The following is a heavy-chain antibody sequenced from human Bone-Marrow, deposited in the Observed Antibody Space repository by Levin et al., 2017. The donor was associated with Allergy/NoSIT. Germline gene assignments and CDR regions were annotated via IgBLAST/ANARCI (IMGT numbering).Heavy chain of an antibody. J-gene: IGHJ4*02. CDR2: FEPEDGET. CDR1: GTTLSEVS. V-gene: IGHV1-24*01. D-gene: IGHD3-10*01. CDR3: SVGALTF. Sequence: GGSLRLSCKVSGTTLSEVSMNWVRQPPGKSLEWMGGFEPEDGETIYAQRFQGRVSMTQDTSTDTAYMELSSLRSEDTAVYYCSVGALTFWGQGTLVTVSS.